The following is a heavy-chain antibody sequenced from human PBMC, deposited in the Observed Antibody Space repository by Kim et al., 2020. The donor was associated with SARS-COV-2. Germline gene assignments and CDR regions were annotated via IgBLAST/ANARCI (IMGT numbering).Heavy chain of an antibody. CDR1: GESFSVYQ. Sequence: SETLSLTCAVYGESFSVYQWSWIRLPPGKGLEWIGQINHSGSINQNPSLKSRVTISTDTSKNQFSLKLTSVSAADTGLYYCARGRAGVVPSPVLGLGPYYEYFFMDVWGRGTTVIVSS. D-gene: IGHD3-16*01. CDR3: ARGRAGVVPSPVLGLGPYYEYFFMDV. V-gene: IGHV4-34*01. CDR2: INHSGSI. J-gene: IGHJ6*02.